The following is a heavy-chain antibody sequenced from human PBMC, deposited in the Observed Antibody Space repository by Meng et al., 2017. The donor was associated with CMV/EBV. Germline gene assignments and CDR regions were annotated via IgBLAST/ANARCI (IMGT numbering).Heavy chain of an antibody. Sequence: SETLSLTCTVSGGSISSYYSSWIRQPPGKGLEWNGYIYYSVTTNYNPSLRSRFTISVDTSKNQFSLKLSSVTAADTAVYYCARLALLSETYYYGSGSYAPPGMDVWGQGTTVTVSS. J-gene: IGHJ6*02. D-gene: IGHD3-10*01. CDR1: GGSISSYY. V-gene: IGHV4-59*01. CDR3: ARLALLSETYYYGSGSYAPPGMDV. CDR2: IYYSVTT.